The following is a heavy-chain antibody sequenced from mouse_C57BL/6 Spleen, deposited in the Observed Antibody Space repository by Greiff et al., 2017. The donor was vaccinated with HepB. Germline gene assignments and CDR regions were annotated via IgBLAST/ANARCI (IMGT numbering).Heavy chain of an antibody. CDR3: ARSNLLLRYFDV. V-gene: IGHV1-80*01. CDR2: IYPGDGDT. Sequence: VQLQQSGAELVKPGASVKISCKASGYAFSSYWMNWVKQRPGKGLEWIGQIYPGDGDTNYNGKFKGKATLTADKSSSTAYMQLSSLTSEDSAVYFCARSNLLLRYFDVWGTGTTVTVSS. J-gene: IGHJ1*03. D-gene: IGHD1-1*01. CDR1: GYAFSSYW.